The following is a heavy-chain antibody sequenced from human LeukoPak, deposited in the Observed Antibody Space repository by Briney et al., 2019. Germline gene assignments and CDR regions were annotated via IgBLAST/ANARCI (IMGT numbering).Heavy chain of an antibody. CDR3: ATYTHWVAGDV. D-gene: IGHD3-16*01. CDR2: IKQDGSER. CDR1: GFTFSNYW. Sequence: GGSLRLSCAASGFTFSNYWMTWVHQAPGKGLEWVANIKQDGSERDYVDSVKGRFTISRDDAKNSLYLQMNSLRPEDTAVYYCATYTHWVAGDVWGQGTTVTVSS. J-gene: IGHJ6*02. V-gene: IGHV3-7*01.